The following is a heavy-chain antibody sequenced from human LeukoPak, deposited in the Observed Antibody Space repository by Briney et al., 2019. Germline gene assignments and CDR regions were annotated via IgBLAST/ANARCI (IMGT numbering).Heavy chain of an antibody. D-gene: IGHD5-18*01. CDR3: ARVLVGYSYGYDIDY. CDR1: GYTFTSCG. CDR2: ISAYNGNT. Sequence: ASVKVSCKASGYTFTSCGISWVRQAPGQGLEWMGWISAYNGNTNYAQKLQGRVTMTTDTSTSTAYMELRSLRSDDTAVYYCARVLVGYSYGYDIDYWGQGTLVTVSS. J-gene: IGHJ4*02. V-gene: IGHV1-18*01.